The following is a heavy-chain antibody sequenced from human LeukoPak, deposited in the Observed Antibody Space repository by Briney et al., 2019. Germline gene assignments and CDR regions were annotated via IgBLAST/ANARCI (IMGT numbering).Heavy chain of an antibody. D-gene: IGHD1-26*01. V-gene: IGHV5-51*01. CDR2: VYPGDFRT. Sequence: GESLKISWKGSGYGFPSYWIGWVRQMPGKGLEWLGIVYPGDFRTTYSPSFQGQVIISADRSISTAYLQWSSLKASDTAMYYCARRGGNAFDIWGQGTLVTVSS. CDR1: GYGFPSYW. CDR3: ARRGGNAFDI. J-gene: IGHJ3*02.